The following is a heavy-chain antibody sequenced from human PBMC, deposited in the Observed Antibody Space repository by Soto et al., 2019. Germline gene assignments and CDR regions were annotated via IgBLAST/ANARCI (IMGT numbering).Heavy chain of an antibody. J-gene: IGHJ4*02. CDR1: GGSFSGYY. CDR3: ARGRGTVTTDY. V-gene: IGHV4-34*01. Sequence: PSETLSLTCAVYGGSFSGYYWSWIRQPPGKGLEWIGEINHSGSTNYNPSLKSRVTISVDTSKNQFSLKLSSVTAADTAVYYCARGRGTVTTDYWGQGTLVTVSS. CDR2: INHSGST. D-gene: IGHD4-17*01.